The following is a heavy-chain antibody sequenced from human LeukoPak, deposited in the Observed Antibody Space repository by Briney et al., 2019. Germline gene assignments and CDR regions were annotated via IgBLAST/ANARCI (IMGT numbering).Heavy chain of an antibody. CDR2: IWYVGSKK. CDR1: GFTFGHYG. V-gene: IGHV3-33*01. Sequence: GRSLRLSCAASGFTFGHYGMHWVRQAPGKGLEWQAFIWYVGSKKYYADSVKGRFTISRDDTKNTVYLQMNSLTAEETAVYYCGRDGDVSGRCSQFDYWGQGTLVTVSS. D-gene: IGHD3-10*01. CDR3: GRDGDVSGRCSQFDY. J-gene: IGHJ4*02.